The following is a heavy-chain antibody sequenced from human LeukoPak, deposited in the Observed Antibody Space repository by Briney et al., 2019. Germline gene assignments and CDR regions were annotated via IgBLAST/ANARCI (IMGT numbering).Heavy chain of an antibody. CDR1: GYTFTSYD. D-gene: IGHD3-10*01. CDR3: ARRRYGSGSYYNGYEY. CDR2: MNPNSGNT. V-gene: IGHV1-8*03. Sequence: ASVKVSCKASGYTFTSYDINWVRQATGQGLEWMGWMNPNSGNTGYAQKFQGRVTITRNTSISTAYMELSSLRSEDTAVYYCARRRYGSGSYYNGYEYWGQGTLVTVSS. J-gene: IGHJ4*02.